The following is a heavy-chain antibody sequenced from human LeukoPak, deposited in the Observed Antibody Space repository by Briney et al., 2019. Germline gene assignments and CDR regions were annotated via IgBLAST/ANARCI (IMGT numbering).Heavy chain of an antibody. Sequence: GRSLRLSCAASGFTFDDYAMHWVRQAPGKGLEWVSGISWNSGSIGYADSVKGRFTISRDNAKNSLYLQMNSLRAEDMALYYCARGYYNDYWGQGTLVTDSS. V-gene: IGHV3-9*03. J-gene: IGHJ4*02. CDR3: ARGYYNDY. D-gene: IGHD3-9*01. CDR1: GFTFDDYA. CDR2: ISWNSGSI.